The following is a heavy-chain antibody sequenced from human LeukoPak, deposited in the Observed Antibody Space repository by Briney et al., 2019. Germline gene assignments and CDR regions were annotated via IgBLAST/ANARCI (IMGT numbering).Heavy chain of an antibody. CDR2: IYYSGST. D-gene: IGHD4-23*01. CDR3: AREMGVVTAHGIDV. CDR1: GGSISSISSNNYH. V-gene: IGHV4-39*02. Sequence: SETLSLTCIVSGGSISSISSNNYHWGWIRQPPGKGLEGIGSIYYSGSTYYNPSLKSRVTISVDTSKNQFSLKLSSVTAADTALYYCAREMGVVTAHGIDVWGQGTMVTVSS. J-gene: IGHJ6*02.